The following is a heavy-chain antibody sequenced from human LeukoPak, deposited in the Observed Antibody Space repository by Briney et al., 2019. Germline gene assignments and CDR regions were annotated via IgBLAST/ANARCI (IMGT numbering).Heavy chain of an antibody. J-gene: IGHJ6*03. CDR2: MNPNSGNT. Sequence: ASVKVSCMSSGYTFTNFYMHWVRQATGQGLEWMGWMNPNSGNTGYAQKFQGRVTITRNTSISTAYMELSSLRSEDTAVYYCARGYSSGWYSLIGLKGYYYYYYMDVWGKGTTVTVSS. CDR1: GYTFTNFY. CDR3: ARGYSSGWYSLIGLKGYYYYYYMDV. D-gene: IGHD6-19*01. V-gene: IGHV1-8*03.